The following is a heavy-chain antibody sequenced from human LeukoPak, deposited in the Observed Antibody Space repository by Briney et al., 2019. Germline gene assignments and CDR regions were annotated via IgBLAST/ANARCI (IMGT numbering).Heavy chain of an antibody. CDR3: ATDHGGGWRFGY. CDR1: GYTLTELS. J-gene: IGHJ4*02. CDR2: FDPEDGET. V-gene: IGHV1-24*01. D-gene: IGHD2-15*01. Sequence: ASVKVSCKVSGYTLTELSMHWVRQAPGKGLEWMGGFDPEDGETIYAQKFQGRVTMTEDTSTDTAYMELSSLRSEDTAVYYCATDHGGGWRFGYWGQGTLVTVSS.